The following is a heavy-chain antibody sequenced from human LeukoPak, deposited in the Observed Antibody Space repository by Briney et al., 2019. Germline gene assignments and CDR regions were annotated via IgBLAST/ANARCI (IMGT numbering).Heavy chain of an antibody. D-gene: IGHD3-22*01. V-gene: IGHV3-74*01. CDR2: INSDGSST. Sequence: GGSLRLSCAASGFTFSSYWMHWVRQAPGKGLVWVSRINSDGSSTSYADSVKGRFTISRDNAKNTLYLQMNSLRAEDTAVYYCARGPSSGYYSRDYWYFDLWGRGTLVSVSS. CDR3: ARGPSSGYYSRDYWYFDL. CDR1: GFTFSSYW. J-gene: IGHJ2*01.